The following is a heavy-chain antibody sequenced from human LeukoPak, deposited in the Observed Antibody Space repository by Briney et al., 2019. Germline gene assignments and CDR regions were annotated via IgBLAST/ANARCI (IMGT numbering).Heavy chain of an antibody. V-gene: IGHV3-23*01. Sequence: PGGSLRLSCAASGCTLSTYAMSWVRQAPGKGGEWVSATSCSGGSTYYSGSVKGRFTISRDNSKNTLYLQMNSLRAEDTAVYYCANGDGSYNGFDYWGQGTLVTVSS. J-gene: IGHJ4*02. CDR3: ANGDGSYNGFDY. CDR2: TSCSGGST. D-gene: IGHD1-26*01. CDR1: GCTLSTYA.